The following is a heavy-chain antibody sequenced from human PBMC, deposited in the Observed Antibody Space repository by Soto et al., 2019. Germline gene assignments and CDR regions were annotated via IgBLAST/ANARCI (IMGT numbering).Heavy chain of an antibody. CDR3: ARDRVEMATRFDY. CDR1: GFTFSSYA. J-gene: IGHJ4*02. Sequence: GGSLRLSCAASGFTFSSYAMHWVRQAPGKGLEWVAVISYDGSNKYYADSVKGRFTISRDNSKNTLYLQMNSLRAEDTAVYYCARDRVEMATRFDYWGQGTLVTVSS. V-gene: IGHV3-30-3*01. D-gene: IGHD5-12*01. CDR2: ISYDGSNK.